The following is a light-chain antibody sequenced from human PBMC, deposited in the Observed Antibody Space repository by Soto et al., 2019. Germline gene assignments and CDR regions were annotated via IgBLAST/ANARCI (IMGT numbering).Light chain of an antibody. CDR2: GNS. CDR3: QSYDSSSVV. V-gene: IGLV1-40*01. Sequence: QSVLTQPPSVSGAPGQRVTISCTGSSSNIGAGYDVHWYQQLPGTAPKLLIYGNSNRPSGVPDRFSGSKSGTSASLAITGLQAEDEADYYCQSYDSSSVVFGGGTQVTVL. CDR1: SSNIGAGYD. J-gene: IGLJ2*01.